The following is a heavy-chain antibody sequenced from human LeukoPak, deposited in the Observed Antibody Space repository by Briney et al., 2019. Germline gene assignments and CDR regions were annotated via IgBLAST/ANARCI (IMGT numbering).Heavy chain of an antibody. J-gene: IGHJ6*02. CDR1: GFTFSSYA. D-gene: IGHD3-9*01. CDR2: ISSGGGST. Sequence: GGSLRLSCAGSGFTFSSYAMSWVRQAPGKGLEWVSGISSGGGSTYYADSVKGRFTISRDNSKNTLDLEMNSLRSDDTAVYYCARARYYDILTGYPYYGMDVWGQGTTVTVSS. CDR3: ARARYYDILTGYPYYGMDV. V-gene: IGHV3-23*01.